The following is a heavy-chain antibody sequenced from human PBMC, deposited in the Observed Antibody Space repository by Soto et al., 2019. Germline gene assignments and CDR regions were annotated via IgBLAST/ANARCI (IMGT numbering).Heavy chain of an antibody. D-gene: IGHD2-2*01. CDR1: GGTFSSYT. Sequence: QVQLVQSGAEVKKPGSSVKVSCKASGGTFSSYTISWVRQAPGQGLEWMGRIIPILGIANYAQKFQGRVTITADKSTSQAYMELSSLRSEDTAVYYCGSYCSITGCYGYYFAHGGKGTLVTV. CDR2: IIPILGIA. V-gene: IGHV1-69*02. CDR3: GSYCSITGCYGYYFAH. J-gene: IGHJ4*02.